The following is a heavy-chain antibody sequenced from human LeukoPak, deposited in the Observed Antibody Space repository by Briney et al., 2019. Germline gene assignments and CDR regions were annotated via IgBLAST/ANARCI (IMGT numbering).Heavy chain of an antibody. V-gene: IGHV1-8*01. Sequence: ASVKVSCKASGYTFTSYDINWVRQATGQGLEWMGWMNPNSGNTGYAQKFQGRVTMTRNTSISTAYMELSSLRSEDTAVYYCARGPGITMVRGTRHYYYYYYMDVWGKGTTVTISS. CDR1: GYTFTSYD. D-gene: IGHD3-10*01. J-gene: IGHJ6*03. CDR2: MNPNSGNT. CDR3: ARGPGITMVRGTRHYYYYYYMDV.